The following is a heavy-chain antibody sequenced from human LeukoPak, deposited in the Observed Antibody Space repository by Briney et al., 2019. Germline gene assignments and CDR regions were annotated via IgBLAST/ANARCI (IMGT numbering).Heavy chain of an antibody. Sequence: ASVKVSCKASGYTFTGYYMHWVRQAPGQGLEWMGWINPNSGGTNYAQKFQGRVTMTRDTSISTAYMELSRLRSDDTAAYYCARVWRGTAAAGTRYYYGMDVWGQGTTVTVSS. J-gene: IGHJ6*02. CDR3: ARVWRGTAAAGTRYYYGMDV. V-gene: IGHV1-2*02. CDR1: GYTFTGYY. CDR2: INPNSGGT. D-gene: IGHD6-25*01.